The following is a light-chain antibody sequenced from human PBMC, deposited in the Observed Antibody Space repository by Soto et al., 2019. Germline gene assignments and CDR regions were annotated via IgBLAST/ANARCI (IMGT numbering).Light chain of an antibody. CDR1: SSDVGAYNY. CDR2: DVS. Sequence: QSALTQPASVSGSPGQSIAISCTGTSSDVGAYNYVSWYQQHPGKAPKLLIHDVSNRPSGISDRFSGSKSANTASLTISGLQAEDEADYYCSSYTSTRTLLVGEGTKLTVL. J-gene: IGLJ2*01. V-gene: IGLV2-14*03. CDR3: SSYTSTRTLL.